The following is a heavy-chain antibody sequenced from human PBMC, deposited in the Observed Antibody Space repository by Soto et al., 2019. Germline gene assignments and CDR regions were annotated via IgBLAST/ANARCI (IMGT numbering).Heavy chain of an antibody. J-gene: IGHJ6*02. Sequence: QVQLVQSGAEVKKPGASVKVSCKASGYTFTSYGISWVRQAPGQGLEWMGWISAYNGNTNYAQKLQGRVTMTTDTSTSTAYMALRSLRSDDTAVYYCARDPFDYGDYENYYGMDVWGQGTTVTVSS. D-gene: IGHD4-17*01. V-gene: IGHV1-18*01. CDR1: GYTFTSYG. CDR2: ISAYNGNT. CDR3: ARDPFDYGDYENYYGMDV.